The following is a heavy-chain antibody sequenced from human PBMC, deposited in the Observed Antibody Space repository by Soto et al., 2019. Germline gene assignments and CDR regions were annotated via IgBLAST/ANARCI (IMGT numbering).Heavy chain of an antibody. V-gene: IGHV5-10-1*01. CDR2: IDPSDSYT. CDR3: ARLYGDHHLVYYYYGMDV. CDR1: GYSFTSYW. D-gene: IGHD4-17*01. Sequence: PGESLKISCKGSGYSFTSYWISWVRQMPGKGLEWMGRIDPSDSYTNYSPSFQGHVTISADKSISTAYLQWSSLKASDTAMYYCARLYGDHHLVYYYYGMDVWGQGTTVTVS. J-gene: IGHJ6*02.